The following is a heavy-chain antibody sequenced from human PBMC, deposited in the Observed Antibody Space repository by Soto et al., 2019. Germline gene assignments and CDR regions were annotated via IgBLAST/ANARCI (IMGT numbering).Heavy chain of an antibody. CDR2: ISSSSSTI. CDR3: ARSQGGQYAFDI. J-gene: IGHJ3*02. Sequence: GGSLRLSCAASGFTFSTYSMNWVRQAPGKGLEWVSYISSSSSTIYYADSVKGRFTISRDNAKNSLYLHMNSLKIEDTAVYYCARSQGGQYAFDIWGQGTMLTVSS. CDR1: GFTFSTYS. D-gene: IGHD2-15*01. V-gene: IGHV3-48*04.